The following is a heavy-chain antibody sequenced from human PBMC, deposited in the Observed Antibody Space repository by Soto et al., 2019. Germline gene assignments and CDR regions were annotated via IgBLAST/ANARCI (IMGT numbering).Heavy chain of an antibody. CDR2: IYYSGST. J-gene: IGHJ4*02. D-gene: IGHD2-15*01. CDR3: ARHTPAISISDH. Sequence: SSETLSLTCTVSGGSISGSSYYWGWIRQPPGKGLEWIGSIYYSGSTYYNPSLKSRVTISVDTSKNQFSLKLSSVTAADTAVYYCARHTPAISISDHWGQGTLVTVS. V-gene: IGHV4-39*01. CDR1: GGSISGSSYY.